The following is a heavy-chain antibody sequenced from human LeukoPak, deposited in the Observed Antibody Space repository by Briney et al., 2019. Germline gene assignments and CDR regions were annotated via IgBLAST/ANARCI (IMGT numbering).Heavy chain of an antibody. CDR1: GYTFTSYG. CDR3: ATPPSIYGDYYFDY. Sequence: ASVKVSCKASGYTFTSYGISWVRQAPGQGLEWMGWISAYNGNTNYAQKFQGRVTITADKSTSTAYMELSSLRSEDTAVYYCATPPSIYGDYYFDYWGQGTLVTVSS. CDR2: ISAYNGNT. D-gene: IGHD4-17*01. J-gene: IGHJ4*02. V-gene: IGHV1-18*01.